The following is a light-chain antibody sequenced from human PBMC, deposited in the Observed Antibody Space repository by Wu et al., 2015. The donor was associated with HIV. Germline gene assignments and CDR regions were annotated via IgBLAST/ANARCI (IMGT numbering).Light chain of an antibody. CDR2: AAS. J-gene: IGKJ4*01. Sequence: IQMTQSPSSLSASVGDRVTITCRASQGISSYLAWYQQKPGKAPKLLIYAASTLQSGVPSRFSGSGSGTDFTLTISCLQSEDFATYYCQQYYSYPPALTFGGGTKVEIK. V-gene: IGKV1-8*01. CDR3: QQYYSYPPALT. CDR1: QGISSY.